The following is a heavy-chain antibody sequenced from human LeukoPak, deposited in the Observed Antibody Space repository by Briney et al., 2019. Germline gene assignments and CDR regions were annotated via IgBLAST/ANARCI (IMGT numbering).Heavy chain of an antibody. J-gene: IGHJ4*02. CDR2: IFYSGST. D-gene: IGHD1-1*01. Sequence: SETLSLTCTVSGGSISTSSYYWGWVRQPPGKGLEWIGNIFYSGSTYYSPSLKSRVTISLDTSRNQFSLKLSSVTAADTAVYYCARQRRYPTKFYYFDYWGQGTLVTVSS. CDR3: ARQRRYPTKFYYFDY. CDR1: GGSISTSSYY. V-gene: IGHV4-39*01.